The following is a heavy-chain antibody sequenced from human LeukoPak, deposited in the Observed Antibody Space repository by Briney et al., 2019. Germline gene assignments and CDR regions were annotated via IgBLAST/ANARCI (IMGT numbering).Heavy chain of an antibody. Sequence: PSETLSLTCTVSGGSLSNYYWSWIRQPPGKGLEWIADIYYSGSTNYNPSLKSRVTISVDTSKNQFSLKLGSVTAADTAVYYCARLDCSGGSCYSHYYYYMDVWGIGTTVTVSS. CDR2: IYYSGST. J-gene: IGHJ6*03. V-gene: IGHV4-59*01. CDR3: ARLDCSGGSCYSHYYYYMDV. D-gene: IGHD2-15*01. CDR1: GGSLSNYY.